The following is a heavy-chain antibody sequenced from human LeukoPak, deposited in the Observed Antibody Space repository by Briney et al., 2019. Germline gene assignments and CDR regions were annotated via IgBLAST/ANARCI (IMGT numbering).Heavy chain of an antibody. V-gene: IGHV3-48*02. Sequence: TGGSLRLSCAASGFTFSSYSMNWVRQAPGKGLEWVSYISSSSSTIYYADSVEGRFTISRDNAKNSLYLQMNSLRDEDTAVYYCARGYSYGTYYYYGMDVWGRGTTVTVSS. D-gene: IGHD5-18*01. CDR1: GFTFSSYS. CDR2: ISSSSSTI. CDR3: ARGYSYGTYYYYGMDV. J-gene: IGHJ6*02.